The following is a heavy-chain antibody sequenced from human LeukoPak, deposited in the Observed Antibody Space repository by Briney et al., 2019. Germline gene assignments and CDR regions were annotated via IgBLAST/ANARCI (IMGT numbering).Heavy chain of an antibody. Sequence: KPGGSLRLSCAASGFTFISYWMSWVRQPPGKGLEWIGYIYYSGSTNYNPSLKSRVTISVDTSKNQFSLKLSSVTAADTAVYYCARVFGYGDYVHFDYWGQGTLVTVSS. J-gene: IGHJ4*02. CDR1: GFTFISYW. CDR2: IYYSGST. CDR3: ARVFGYGDYVHFDY. D-gene: IGHD4-17*01. V-gene: IGHV4-59*01.